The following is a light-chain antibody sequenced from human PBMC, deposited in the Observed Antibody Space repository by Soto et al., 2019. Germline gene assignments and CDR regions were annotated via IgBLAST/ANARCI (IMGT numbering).Light chain of an antibody. CDR1: SSDVGGYNY. J-gene: IGLJ1*01. Sequence: QSALTQPASVSGSPGQSITISCTGTSSDVGGYNYVSWYQHHPGKAPKLMIYDVSNRPSGVSNRFSGSKSGNTASLTISGLQPEDEDDYDCSSYTTGNTRQIVFGTGTKLTVL. CDR3: SSYTTGNTRQIV. CDR2: DVS. V-gene: IGLV2-14*03.